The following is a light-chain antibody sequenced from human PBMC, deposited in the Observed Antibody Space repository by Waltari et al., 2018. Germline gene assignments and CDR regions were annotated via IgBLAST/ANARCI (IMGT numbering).Light chain of an antibody. CDR2: GTS. V-gene: IGKV3-20*01. Sequence: EIVLTPSPGTLSLSPGERATLPCRASQRVNIKRLAWYQQKFGQTPRLIIYGTSNRAAGIPDRFSGSGSGTDFTLIISRVEPEDFAVYYCQQYGDSSFTFGQGTKLEIK. CDR1: QRVNIKR. J-gene: IGKJ2*01. CDR3: QQYGDSSFT.